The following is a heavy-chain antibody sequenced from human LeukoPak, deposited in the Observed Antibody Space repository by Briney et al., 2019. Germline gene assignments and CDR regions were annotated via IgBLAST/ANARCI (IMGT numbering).Heavy chain of an antibody. CDR2: ISGSGGST. J-gene: IGHJ5*02. D-gene: IGHD2-2*01. Sequence: GGSLRLSCAASGFTFSSYAMSWVRQAPGKGLEWVSAISGSGGSTYYADSVKGRFTISRDNSKNTLYLQMNSLRAEDTAVYYCATNDTKSLDIVVVPAAEGFDPWGQGTLVTVSS. CDR3: ATNDTKSLDIVVVPAAEGFDP. V-gene: IGHV3-23*01. CDR1: GFTFSSYA.